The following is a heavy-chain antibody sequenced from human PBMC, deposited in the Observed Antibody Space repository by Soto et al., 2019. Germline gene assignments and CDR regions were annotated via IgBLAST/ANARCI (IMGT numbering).Heavy chain of an antibody. CDR3: ARGSREESDYYYYYGMDV. CDR2: IIPIFGTA. D-gene: IGHD2-21*02. J-gene: IGHJ6*02. V-gene: IGHV1-69*13. Sequence: AASVKVSCKASGGTFSSYAISWVRQAPGQGLEWMGGIIPIFGTANYAQKFQGRVTITADESTSTAYMELSSLRSEDTAVYYCARGSREESDYYYYYGMDVWGQGTTVTVSS. CDR1: GGTFSSYA.